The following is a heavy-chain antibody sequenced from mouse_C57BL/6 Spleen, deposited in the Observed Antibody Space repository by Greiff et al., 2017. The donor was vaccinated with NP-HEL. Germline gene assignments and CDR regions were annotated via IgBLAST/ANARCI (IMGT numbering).Heavy chain of an antibody. Sequence: QVQLKQSGPELVKPGASVKISCKASGYAFSSSWMNWVKQRPGKGLEWIGRIYPGDGDTNYNGKFKGKATLTADKSSSTADMQLSSLTSEDSAVYFCARYYDYDGGGYAMDYWGQGTSVTVSS. V-gene: IGHV1-82*01. D-gene: IGHD2-4*01. CDR3: ARYYDYDGGGYAMDY. CDR2: IYPGDGDT. J-gene: IGHJ4*01. CDR1: GYAFSSSW.